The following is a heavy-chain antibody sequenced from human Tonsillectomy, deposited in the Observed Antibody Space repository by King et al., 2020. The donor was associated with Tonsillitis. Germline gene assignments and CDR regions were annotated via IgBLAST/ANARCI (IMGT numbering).Heavy chain of an antibody. CDR2: ISYDGSNK. Sequence: VQLVESGGGVVQPGRSLRLSCAASGFTFSSYGMNWVRQAPGKGLEWVAVISYDGSNKYYADSVKGRFTISRDNSQNTLNLQMNSLRGEDTAVYYCARGGVATIMYYFDYWGRGTQVTVSS. CDR1: GFTFSSYG. D-gene: IGHD5-12*01. CDR3: ARGGVATIMYYFDY. J-gene: IGHJ4*02. V-gene: IGHV3-30*19.